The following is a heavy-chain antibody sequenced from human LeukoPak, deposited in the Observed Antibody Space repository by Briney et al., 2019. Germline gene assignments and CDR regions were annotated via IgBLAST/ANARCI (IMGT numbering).Heavy chain of an antibody. CDR1: GFTVSSNY. J-gene: IGHJ4*02. CDR2: ISSSSSYV. V-gene: IGHV3-21*01. CDR3: ARDKGGYSSSPIY. D-gene: IGHD6-13*01. Sequence: PGGSLRLSRAASGFTVSSNYMNWVRQAPGKGLEWVSSISSSSSYVYYADSVKGRFTISRDNAKNSLYLQMNSLRAEDTAVYYCARDKGGYSSSPIYWGQGTLVTVSS.